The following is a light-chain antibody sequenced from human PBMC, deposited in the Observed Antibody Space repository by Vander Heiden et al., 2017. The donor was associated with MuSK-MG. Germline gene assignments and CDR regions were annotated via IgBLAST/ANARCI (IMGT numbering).Light chain of an antibody. CDR2: AAS. Sequence: AIRMTQSPSSFSASTGGRVTLTCRASQGIISYLAWYQQKPGKAPKLLIYAASTWQGGVPSRFSGSGSGTDFTLTISCLQSEDFATYYCQQYYSDPPTFGQGTKVEIK. V-gene: IGKV1-8*01. CDR3: QQYYSDPPT. CDR1: QGIISY. J-gene: IGKJ1*01.